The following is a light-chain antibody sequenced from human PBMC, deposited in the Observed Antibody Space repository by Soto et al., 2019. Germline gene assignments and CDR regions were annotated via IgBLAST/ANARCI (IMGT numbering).Light chain of an antibody. J-gene: IGKJ2*01. CDR3: MQALQVPHT. V-gene: IGKV2-28*01. Sequence: DIVMTQSPLSLPVTPGEPASISCRSNQNLLYSNGYNYLDWYLQKPGQSPQLLIYLGSNRASGVTERFSGSGSGTDFTLKISRVEAEDVGVYYCMQALQVPHTFGQGTKLEIK. CDR2: LGS. CDR1: QNLLYSNGYNY.